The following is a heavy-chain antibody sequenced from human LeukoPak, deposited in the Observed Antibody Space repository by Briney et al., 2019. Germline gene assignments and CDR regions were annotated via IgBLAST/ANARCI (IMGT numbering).Heavy chain of an antibody. CDR2: ISGSGGST. CDR3: AKARGVAGYFDY. J-gene: IGHJ4*02. Sequence: GGSLRLSCAASGFTFSSYWMSWVRQAPGKGLEWVSAISGSGGSTYYADSVKGRFTISRDNSKNTLYLQMNSLRAEDTAVYYCAKARGVAGYFDYWGQGTLVTVS. D-gene: IGHD6-19*01. CDR1: GFTFSSYW. V-gene: IGHV3-23*01.